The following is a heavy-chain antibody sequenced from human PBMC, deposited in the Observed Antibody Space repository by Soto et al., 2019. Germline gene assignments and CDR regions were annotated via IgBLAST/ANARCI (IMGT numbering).Heavy chain of an antibody. Sequence: SETLSLTCAVYGGSFSGYYWSWIRQPLGKGLEWIGEINHSGSTNYNPSLKSRVTISVDTSKNQFSLKLSSVTAADTALYYCARHHGPLYVGYYYDLDVWGPGTTVTVSS. J-gene: IGHJ6*02. D-gene: IGHD3-16*01. V-gene: IGHV4-34*01. CDR2: INHSGST. CDR3: ARHHGPLYVGYYYDLDV. CDR1: GGSFSGYY.